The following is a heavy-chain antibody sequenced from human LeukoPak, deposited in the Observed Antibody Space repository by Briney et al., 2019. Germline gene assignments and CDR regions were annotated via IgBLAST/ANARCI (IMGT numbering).Heavy chain of an antibody. Sequence: GASVKVSCKASGYTFTSYGISWVRQAPGQGLEWMGWISAYNGNTNYAQKLQGRVTMTTDTSTSTAYMELRSLRSDDTAVYYCARVRGSGSYYKGGVYYYYMDVWGKGTTVTVSS. V-gene: IGHV1-18*01. J-gene: IGHJ6*03. D-gene: IGHD3-10*01. CDR3: ARVRGSGSYYKGGVYYYYMDV. CDR1: GYTFTSYG. CDR2: ISAYNGNT.